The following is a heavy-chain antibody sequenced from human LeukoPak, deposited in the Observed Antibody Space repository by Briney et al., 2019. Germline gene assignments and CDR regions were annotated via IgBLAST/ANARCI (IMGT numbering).Heavy chain of an antibody. V-gene: IGHV4-39*07. CDR3: ARVIRPYYYDSSGYSYFDY. D-gene: IGHD3-22*01. Sequence: SETLSLTCTVSGGSISSGSYYWGWIRQPPGKGLEWIGEINHSGSTNYNPSLKSRVTISVDTSKNQFSLKLSSVTAADTAVYYCARVIRPYYYDSSGYSYFDYWGQGTLVTVSS. CDR1: GGSISSGSYY. CDR2: INHSGST. J-gene: IGHJ4*02.